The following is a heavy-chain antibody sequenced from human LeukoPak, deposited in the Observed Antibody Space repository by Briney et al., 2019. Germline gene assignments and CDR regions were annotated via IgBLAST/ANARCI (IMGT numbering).Heavy chain of an antibody. D-gene: IGHD4-23*01. CDR2: IIPIFGTA. CDR1: GGTFSSYA. Sequence: SVKVSCKASGGTFSSYAISWVRQAPGQGLEWMGGIIPIFGTANYAQKFQGRVTITADESTSTAYMELSSLRSEDTAVYYCARVELTTVVTPFRSTRDYWGQGTLATVSS. J-gene: IGHJ4*02. V-gene: IGHV1-69*13. CDR3: ARVELTTVVTPFRSTRDY.